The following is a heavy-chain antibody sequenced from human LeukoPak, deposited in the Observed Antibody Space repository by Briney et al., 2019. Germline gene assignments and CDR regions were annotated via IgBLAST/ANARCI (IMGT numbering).Heavy chain of an antibody. CDR1: GYTFTSYG. J-gene: IGHJ4*02. CDR2: ISAYNGNT. D-gene: IGHD3-3*01. V-gene: IGHV1-18*01. Sequence: GASVKVSCXASGYTFTSYGISWVRQAPRQGLEWMGWISAYNGNTNYAQKLQGRVTMTTDTSTSTAYMELRSLRSDDTAVYYCARKYYDFWSGHRPNYFDYWGQGTLVTVSS. CDR3: ARKYYDFWSGHRPNYFDY.